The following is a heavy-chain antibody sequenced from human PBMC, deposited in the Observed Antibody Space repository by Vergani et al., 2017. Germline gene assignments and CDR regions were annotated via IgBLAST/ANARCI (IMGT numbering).Heavy chain of an antibody. CDR2: ISSSSSYI. V-gene: IGHV3-21*04. CDR3: ARGRGPYDDSPPDY. J-gene: IGHJ4*02. CDR1: GFTFSSYS. Sequence: EVQLVESGGGLVKPGGSLRLSCAASGFTFSSYSMNWVRQAPGKGLEWVSSISSSSSYIYYADSVKGRFTISRDNSKNTLYLQMNSLRAEDTAVYYCARGRGPYDDSPPDYWGQGTLVTVSS. D-gene: IGHD4-17*01.